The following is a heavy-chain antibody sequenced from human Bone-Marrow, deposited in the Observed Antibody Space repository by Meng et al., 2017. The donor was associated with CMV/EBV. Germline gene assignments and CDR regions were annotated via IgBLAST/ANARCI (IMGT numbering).Heavy chain of an antibody. CDR3: ARGYRGYGTG. J-gene: IGHJ4*02. CDR2: ISGSGGST. D-gene: IGHD3-10*01. V-gene: IGHV3-23*01. CDR1: GFTFSSYA. Sequence: GESLKISCAASGFTFSSYAMSWVRQAPGKGLEWVSAISGSGGSTYYADSVKGRFTISRDNSKNTLYLQMNSLRAEDTAVYYCARGYRGYGTGWGQGNRVTCSS.